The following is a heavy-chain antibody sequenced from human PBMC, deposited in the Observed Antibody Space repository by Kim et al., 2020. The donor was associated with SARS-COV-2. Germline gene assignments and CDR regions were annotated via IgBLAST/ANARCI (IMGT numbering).Heavy chain of an antibody. V-gene: IGHV1-58*01. CDR1: GFSLISSS. CDR3: AADGRYFDGLIPPLDPF. J-gene: IGHJ3*01. Sequence: SVKVSCKASGFSLISSSVQWVRQARGQRLEWIGWIVFASGNTNYAQKFQERVTLTSHRSTRTAYMELTGLRSGDTPVYYCAADGRYFDGLIPPLDPF. CDR2: IVFASGNT. D-gene: IGHD3-9*01.